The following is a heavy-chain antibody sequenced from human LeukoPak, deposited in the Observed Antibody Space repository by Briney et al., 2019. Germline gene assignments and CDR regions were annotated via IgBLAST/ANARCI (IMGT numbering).Heavy chain of an antibody. CDR3: ARAPTGDLNWFDP. Sequence: SVKVSCKASGGTFSSYAISWVRQAPGQGLEWMGGIIPIFGTANYAQKFQGRVTITTDESTSTAYMELSSLRSEDTAVYYCARAPTGDLNWFDPWGQGTLVTVSS. D-gene: IGHD7-27*01. CDR1: GGTFSSYA. V-gene: IGHV1-69*05. CDR2: IIPIFGTA. J-gene: IGHJ5*02.